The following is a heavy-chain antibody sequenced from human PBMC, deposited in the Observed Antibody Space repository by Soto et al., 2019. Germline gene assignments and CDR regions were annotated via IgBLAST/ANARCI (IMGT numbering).Heavy chain of an antibody. D-gene: IGHD3-3*01. V-gene: IGHV4-34*01. Sequence: SETLSLTCAVYGGYFSCYYWNWIRQPPGKGLEWIGEIDHSGYTNYNPSLKSRVTISVDTSKNQFSLRLTSVTAADTAVYYCARVRDWFDPWGQGTLVTVSS. CDR3: ARVRDWFDP. CDR1: GGYFSCYY. J-gene: IGHJ5*02. CDR2: IDHSGYT.